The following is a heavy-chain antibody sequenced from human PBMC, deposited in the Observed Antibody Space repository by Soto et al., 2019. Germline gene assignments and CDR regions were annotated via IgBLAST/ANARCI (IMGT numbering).Heavy chain of an antibody. CDR1: GYTFTSYD. Sequence: ASVKVSCKASGYTFTSYDINWVRQATGQGLEWMGWMNPNSGNTGYAQKFQGRVTMTRNTSISTAYMELSSLRSEDTAVYYCARVFDNWNYFDYWGQGTLVTVSS. J-gene: IGHJ4*02. CDR2: MNPNSGNT. D-gene: IGHD1-20*01. CDR3: ARVFDNWNYFDY. V-gene: IGHV1-8*01.